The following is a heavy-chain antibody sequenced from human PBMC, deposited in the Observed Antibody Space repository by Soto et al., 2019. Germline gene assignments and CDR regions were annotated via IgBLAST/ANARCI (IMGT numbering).Heavy chain of an antibody. V-gene: IGHV6-1*01. CDR1: GDSVSSNSVG. Sequence: QSQTLSLTCAISGDSVSSNSVGWNWIRQSPSRGLEWLGRTYYRSKWSSDYAASVKSRITINPDTSKNQFSLQLNSVTPEDTAVYYCAREDWWFDSWGQGTLVTVSS. CDR3: AREDWWFDS. D-gene: IGHD3-9*01. CDR2: TYYRSKWSS. J-gene: IGHJ5*01.